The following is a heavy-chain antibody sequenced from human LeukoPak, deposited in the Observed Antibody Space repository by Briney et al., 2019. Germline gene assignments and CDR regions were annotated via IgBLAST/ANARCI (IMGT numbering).Heavy chain of an antibody. CDR1: GDSIRSTSYY. CDR3: ARGDWRNFDY. Sequence: PSETLSLTCSVSGDSIRSTSYYWAWIRQPPETGLECIGSIYYSGSAYYNPSLKSRVTISVDTSKNQFSLKLSSVTAADTAVYYCARGDWRNFDYWGQGTLVTVSS. D-gene: IGHD3/OR15-3a*01. V-gene: IGHV4-39*07. CDR2: IYYSGSA. J-gene: IGHJ4*02.